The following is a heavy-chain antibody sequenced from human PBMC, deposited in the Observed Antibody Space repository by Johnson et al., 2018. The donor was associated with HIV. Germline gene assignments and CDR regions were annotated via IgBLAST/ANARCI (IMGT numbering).Heavy chain of an antibody. J-gene: IGHJ3*02. D-gene: IGHD3-3*01. CDR3: ARDRGVFWNNDYKGDAFDI. CDR1: GFTVSSNY. Sequence: EMQLVESGGGLIQPGGSLRLSCAASGFTVSSNYMSWARQAPGKGLEWVSIIYSGGRTYHADSVKGRFTLSRDNSKNTLYLQMNSLRAEDTAVYYCARDRGVFWNNDYKGDAFDIWGQGTMVTVSS. CDR2: IYSGGRT. V-gene: IGHV3-53*01.